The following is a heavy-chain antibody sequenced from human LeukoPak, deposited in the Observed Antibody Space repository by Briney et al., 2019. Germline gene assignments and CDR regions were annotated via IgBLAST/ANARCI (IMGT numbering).Heavy chain of an antibody. CDR1: GGSISSSSYY. CDR2: IYYSGST. V-gene: IGHV4-39*01. CDR3: ARQAISSTIFGVVIAYFDY. J-gene: IGHJ4*02. D-gene: IGHD3-3*01. Sequence: PSETLSLTCTVSGGSISSSSYYWGWIRQPPGKGLEWIGSIYYSGSTYYNPSLNSRVTISVDTSKNQFSLKLSSVTAADTAVYYCARQAISSTIFGVVIAYFDYWGQGTLVTVSS.